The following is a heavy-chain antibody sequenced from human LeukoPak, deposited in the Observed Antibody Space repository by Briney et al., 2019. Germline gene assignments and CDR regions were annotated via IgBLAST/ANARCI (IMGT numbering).Heavy chain of an antibody. CDR3: ATDGAGFDT. V-gene: IGHV3-11*01. J-gene: IGHJ5*02. Sequence: GGPLRLSCAASGFTFDDYYMSWIRQAPGKGLEWLSYINIGGTNTHYADSVKGRFTISRDNAEKSLYLEMNNLRAEDTAVYYCATDGAGFDTWGQGVLVTVSS. CDR2: INIGGTNT. CDR1: GFTFDDYY.